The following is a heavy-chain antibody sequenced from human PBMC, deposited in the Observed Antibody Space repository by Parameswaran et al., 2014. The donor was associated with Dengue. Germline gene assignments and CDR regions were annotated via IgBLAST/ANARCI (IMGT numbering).Heavy chain of an antibody. Sequence: SWVRQAPGQGLEWVGGIIPLFGTPNSAPRFQDRVTITADESTSTAYMELSSLRFEDSAVYYCAVQVYCSTSDCYAGGAFAMWGQGDNGHRLL. V-gene: IGHV1-69*01. CDR2: IIPLFGTP. D-gene: IGHD2-2*01. J-gene: IGHJ3*02. CDR3: AVQVYCSTSDCYAGGAFAM.